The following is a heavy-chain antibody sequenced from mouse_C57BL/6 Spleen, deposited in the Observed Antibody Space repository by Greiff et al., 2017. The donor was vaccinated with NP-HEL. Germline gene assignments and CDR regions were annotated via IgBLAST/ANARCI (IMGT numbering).Heavy chain of an antibody. Sequence: EVKVVESGGGLVQPKGSLKLSCAASGFSFNTYAMNWVRQAPGKGLEWVARIRSKSNNYATYYADSVKDRFTISRDDSESMLYLQMNNLKTEDTAMYYCVRQEMYWWSSLCAYWPQGTRLTVSA. CDR3: VRQEMYWWSSLCAY. J-gene: IGHJ3*01. CDR2: IRSKSNNYAT. V-gene: IGHV10-1*01. CDR1: GFSFNTYA. D-gene: IGHD1-1*02.